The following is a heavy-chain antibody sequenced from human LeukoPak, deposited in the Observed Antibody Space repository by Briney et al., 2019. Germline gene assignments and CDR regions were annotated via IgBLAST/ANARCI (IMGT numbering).Heavy chain of an antibody. CDR2: IYHSGST. V-gene: IGHV4-38-2*02. CDR3: ARAYDILTGYPNWFDP. Sequence: SETLSLTCTVSGYSISSGYYWGWIRQPPGKGLEWIGSIYHSGSTYYHPSLKSRVTISVDTSKNQFSLKLSSVTAADTAVYYCARAYDILTGYPNWFDPWGQGTLVTVSS. D-gene: IGHD3-9*01. J-gene: IGHJ5*02. CDR1: GYSISSGYY.